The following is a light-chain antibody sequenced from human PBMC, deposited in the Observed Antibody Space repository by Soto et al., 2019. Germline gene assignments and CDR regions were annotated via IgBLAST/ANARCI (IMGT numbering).Light chain of an antibody. CDR3: QQYGSSPLT. J-gene: IGKJ4*01. CDR2: GAS. V-gene: IGKV3-20*01. CDR1: QSVRSNY. Sequence: IVLPQAPGTLPLSPGERATLSCRASQSVRSNYLAWYQQKPGQAPRLLLYGASSRATGIPDRFSGSGSGTDSTLTISRLEPEDFAVYHCQQYGSSPLTFGGGTKVEIK.